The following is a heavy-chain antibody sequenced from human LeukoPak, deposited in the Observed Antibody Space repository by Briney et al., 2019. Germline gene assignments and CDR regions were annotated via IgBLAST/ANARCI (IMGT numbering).Heavy chain of an antibody. V-gene: IGHV3-53*01. J-gene: IGHJ4*02. CDR2: IYSGGGT. CDR3: AKDPGSWYPYYFDY. Sequence: GGSLRLSCAASGFTVSSNSMSWIRQAPGKGLEWVSVIYSGGGTYYADSVKGRFTISRDNSKNTLYLQMNSLRAEDTAVYYCAKDPGSWYPYYFDYWGQGTLVTVSS. CDR1: GFTVSSNS. D-gene: IGHD6-13*01.